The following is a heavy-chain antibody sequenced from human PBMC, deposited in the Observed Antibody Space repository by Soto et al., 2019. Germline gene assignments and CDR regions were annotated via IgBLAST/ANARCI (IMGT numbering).Heavy chain of an antibody. CDR3: ARSIAAAGTYYYYGMDV. CDR2: IYHSGST. Sequence: AGILSLTCAVFGFSILSITWWSWVGQPPGKGLEWIGEIYHSGSTNYNPSLKSRVTISVDKSKNQFSLKLSSVTAADTAVYYCARSIAAAGTYYYYGMDVWGQGTTVT. J-gene: IGHJ6*02. D-gene: IGHD6-13*01. V-gene: IGHV4-4*02. CDR1: GFSILSITW.